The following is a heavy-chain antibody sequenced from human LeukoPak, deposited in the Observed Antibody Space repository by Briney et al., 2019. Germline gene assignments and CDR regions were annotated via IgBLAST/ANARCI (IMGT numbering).Heavy chain of an antibody. CDR3: ARDLRMVRGALDGYYYYYGMDV. D-gene: IGHD3-10*01. CDR2: ISYIGRT. CDR1: DDSFSSHY. J-gene: IGHJ6*02. V-gene: IGHV4-59*11. Sequence: SETLSLTCAVSDDSFSSHYWTWIRQPPGKGLGWIGYISYIGRTNYNPSLKSRVTISVDTSKNQFSLKLSSVTAADTAVYYCARDLRMVRGALDGYYYYYGMDVWGQGTTVTVSS.